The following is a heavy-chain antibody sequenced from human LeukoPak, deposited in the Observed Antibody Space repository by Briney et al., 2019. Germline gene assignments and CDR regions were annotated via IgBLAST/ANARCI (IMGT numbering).Heavy chain of an antibody. D-gene: IGHD3-22*01. CDR2: IYSPGTN. CDR3: ARGIGTSYDSSRDAFDI. V-gene: IGHV4-61*02. Sequence: PSETLSLTCTVSAGSINSGDYYRSWIRQPAGKGLEWIGRIYSPGTNYNYNPSVKSRVTISIDTSKNQFSLKLTSVTAADTAVYYCARGIGTSYDSSRDAFDIWGQGTMVTVSS. CDR1: AGSINSGDYY. J-gene: IGHJ3*02.